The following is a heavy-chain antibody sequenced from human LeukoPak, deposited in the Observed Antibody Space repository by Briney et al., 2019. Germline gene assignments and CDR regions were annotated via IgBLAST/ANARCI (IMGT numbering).Heavy chain of an antibody. CDR3: ARISGYNFYYYGMDV. J-gene: IGHJ6*02. V-gene: IGHV4-34*01. D-gene: IGHD5-24*01. Sequence: PSETLSLTCAVYGGSFSGYYWSWIRQPPGKGLEWIGEINHSGSTNYNPSLKSRVTISVDTSKNQFSLKLSSVTAADTAVYYCARISGYNFYYYGMDVWAKGPRSPSP. CDR1: GGSFSGYY. CDR2: INHSGST.